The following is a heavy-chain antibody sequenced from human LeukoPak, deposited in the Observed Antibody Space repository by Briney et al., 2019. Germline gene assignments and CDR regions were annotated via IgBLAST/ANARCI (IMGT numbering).Heavy chain of an antibody. D-gene: IGHD6-13*01. J-gene: IGHJ4*02. Sequence: SETLSLTCAVYGGSFSGYYWSWIRQPPGKGPEWIGEINHSGSTNYNPSLKSRVTISVDTSKNQFSLKLSSVTAADTAVYYCARNQYSSSWYVDWGQGTLVTVSS. CDR1: GGSFSGYY. CDR3: ARNQYSSSWYVD. V-gene: IGHV4-34*01. CDR2: INHSGST.